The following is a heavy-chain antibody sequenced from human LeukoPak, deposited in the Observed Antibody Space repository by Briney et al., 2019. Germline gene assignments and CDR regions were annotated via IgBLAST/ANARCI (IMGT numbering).Heavy chain of an antibody. CDR3: ARHLTTVTAAYFDH. V-gene: IGHV4-39*01. CDR1: GGSISSSTSY. J-gene: IGHJ4*02. D-gene: IGHD4-17*01. Sequence: SETLSLTCTVSGGSISSSTSYWGWVRQPPGKGLEWIGSFDYSGIAYYGPSLKGRVTISVDTSTNQFLLRLSSVTAADTGVYYDARHLTTVTAAYFDHWGQGTLVTVSS. CDR2: FDYSGIA.